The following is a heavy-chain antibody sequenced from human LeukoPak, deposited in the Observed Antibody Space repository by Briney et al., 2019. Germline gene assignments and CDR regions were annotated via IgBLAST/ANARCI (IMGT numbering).Heavy chain of an antibody. CDR3: ARLNDFWSGYLKYYFDY. CDR1: GYSFTSYW. J-gene: IGHJ4*02. Sequence: GESLKISCKGSGYSFTSYWIAWVRQMPGKGLEWMGIIYPRDSETRYSSSFQGQVTISADKSISTAYLQWSSLKASDTAMYYCARLNDFWSGYLKYYFDYWGLGTLVTVSS. D-gene: IGHD3-3*01. V-gene: IGHV5-51*01. CDR2: IYPRDSET.